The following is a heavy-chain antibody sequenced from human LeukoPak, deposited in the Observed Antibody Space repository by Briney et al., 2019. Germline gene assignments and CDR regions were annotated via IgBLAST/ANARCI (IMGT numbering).Heavy chain of an antibody. CDR3: AIAVDADIAMFLPHLYYGMDV. CDR1: GFSFSAYA. CDR2: ISYDGNMK. D-gene: IGHD5-18*01. J-gene: IGHJ6*02. Sequence: QPGTSLRLSCAASGFSFSAYAMHWVRQAPGKGLEWVTSISYDGNMKYYGDSLKGRFTISRDNSKNTLYLHMNSLRPEDTAVYYCAIAVDADIAMFLPHLYYGMDVWGQGTTVTVSS. V-gene: IGHV3-30*04.